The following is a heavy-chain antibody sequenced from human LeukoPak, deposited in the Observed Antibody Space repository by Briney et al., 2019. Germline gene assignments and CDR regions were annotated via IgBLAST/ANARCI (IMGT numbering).Heavy chain of an antibody. J-gene: IGHJ5*02. CDR1: GGSISSYY. Sequence: SETLSLTCTVSGGSISSYYWSWIRQPPGRGLEWVGYIYASGSTTYNPSLKSRVTISVDTSKNQFSLKLSSVTAADTAVYYCAKGYIVATIPWFDPWGQGTLVTVSS. V-gene: IGHV4-4*08. CDR2: IYASGST. CDR3: AKGYIVATIPWFDP. D-gene: IGHD5-12*01.